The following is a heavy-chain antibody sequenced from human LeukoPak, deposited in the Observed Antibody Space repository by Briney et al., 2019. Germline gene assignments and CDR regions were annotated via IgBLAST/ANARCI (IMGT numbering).Heavy chain of an antibody. J-gene: IGHJ3*02. CDR1: LDSPRPNY. Sequence: PSETLSLTCSVPLDSPRPNYLSLVRQPPGKGLEWIGFIYYSRGPKYNPSLESRVTISVDTSNNQFSLNLTSVTAADPAVYYCARSKEEQPAVGPFDIWGQGTMVTVSS. CDR2: IYYSRGP. CDR3: ARSKEEQPAVGPFDI. D-gene: IGHD6-13*01. V-gene: IGHV4-59*01.